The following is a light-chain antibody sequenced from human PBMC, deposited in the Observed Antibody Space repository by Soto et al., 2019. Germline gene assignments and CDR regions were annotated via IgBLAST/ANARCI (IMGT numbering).Light chain of an antibody. J-gene: IGLJ7*01. CDR1: SSNIGAGYD. Sequence: QSVLTQPPSVSGAPGQRVTIPWTGSSSNIGAGYDVHWYQQLPGTAPKVLIYGNSNRPSGVPDRFSGSKSGTSASLAITGLQAEDEADYYCQPYDSSLIPVFGGGTQLTVL. CDR3: QPYDSSLIPV. V-gene: IGLV1-40*01. CDR2: GNS.